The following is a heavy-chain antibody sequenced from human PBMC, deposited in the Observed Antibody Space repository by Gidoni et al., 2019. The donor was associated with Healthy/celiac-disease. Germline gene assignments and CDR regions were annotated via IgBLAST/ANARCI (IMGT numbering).Heavy chain of an antibody. D-gene: IGHD6-13*01. Sequence: QVQLVQSGAEVKRPGASVTVSCKASGYTFTGYYMHWVRQSPGQGLDWMGWINPNSGGTNYAQKFQGRVTMTRDTSISTAYMELSRLRSDDTAVYYCAREGVSIAAAGTRLNWFDPWGQGTLVTVSS. CDR3: AREGVSIAAAGTRLNWFDP. J-gene: IGHJ5*02. CDR2: INPNSGGT. CDR1: GYTFTGYY. V-gene: IGHV1-2*02.